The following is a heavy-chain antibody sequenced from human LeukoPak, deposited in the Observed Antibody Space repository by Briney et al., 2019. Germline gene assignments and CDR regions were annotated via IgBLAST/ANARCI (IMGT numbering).Heavy chain of an antibody. CDR2: FSGSGGGT. Sequence: GGSLRLSCAASGFTFSSYAMSWVRQAPGKGLEWVSSFSGSGGGTYYADSVKGRFTISRDNSKNTLYLQMNSLRVEGTAVYYCARDSSMLRGPLVIYYFDFWGQGTLVTVSS. V-gene: IGHV3-23*01. J-gene: IGHJ4*02. CDR1: GFTFSSYA. D-gene: IGHD3-10*01. CDR3: ARDSSMLRGPLVIYYFDF.